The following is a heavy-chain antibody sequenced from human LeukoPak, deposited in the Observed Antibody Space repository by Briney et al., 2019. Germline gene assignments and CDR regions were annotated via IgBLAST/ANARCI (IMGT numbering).Heavy chain of an antibody. Sequence: GGSLRLSCAASGFTFSSYGMNWVRQAPGKGLEWVSFISSTASDIYYADSVRGRFTISRDNAKNSLYLQMNSLRADDTAIYYCTSKLGSGSSGYWGQGTLVTVSS. J-gene: IGHJ4*02. V-gene: IGHV3-21*01. CDR1: GFTFSSYG. D-gene: IGHD6-6*01. CDR3: TSKLGSGSSGY. CDR2: ISSTASDI.